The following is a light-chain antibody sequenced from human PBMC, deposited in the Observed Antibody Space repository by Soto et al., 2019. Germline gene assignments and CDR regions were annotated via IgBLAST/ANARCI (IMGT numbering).Light chain of an antibody. V-gene: IGLV2-8*01. CDR1: SSDVGGYNY. CDR2: EVS. Sequence: QSALTQPPSASGSPGQSVTISCTGTSSDVGGYNYVSWYQQHPGKAPKLMIYEVSKRPSGVPDRFSGSKSGNTASLTVSGLQAEDEADYYRSSYAGSNTHVVFGGGTKLTVL. CDR3: SSYAGSNTHVV. J-gene: IGLJ2*01.